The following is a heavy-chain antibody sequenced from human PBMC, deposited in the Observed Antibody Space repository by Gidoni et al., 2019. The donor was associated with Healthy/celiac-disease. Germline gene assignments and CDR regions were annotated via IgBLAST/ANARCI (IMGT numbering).Heavy chain of an antibody. Sequence: QVQLVESGGGVVQPGRSLRLSCAASGFTFRSSGMHWVRKAPGKGLEGVAVISYDGSNKYYADSVKGRFTISRDNSKNTLYLQMNSLRAEDTAVYYCAKDLRSLSIVVVPAAPDYWGQGTLVTVSS. D-gene: IGHD2-2*01. V-gene: IGHV3-30*18. CDR2: ISYDGSNK. J-gene: IGHJ4*02. CDR3: AKDLRSLSIVVVPAAPDY. CDR1: GFTFRSSG.